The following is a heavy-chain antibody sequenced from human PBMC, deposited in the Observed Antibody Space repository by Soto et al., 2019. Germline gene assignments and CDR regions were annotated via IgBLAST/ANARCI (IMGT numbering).Heavy chain of an antibody. CDR3: ARRLFGSGWTLDS. D-gene: IGHD6-19*01. Sequence: SETLSLTCDVSGASITTYYWSWIRQAPGKGLEWIGNVYHTGSTDYNSSLRSRVTISVDKSKNQFSLNMNSVTAADTAVYYCARRLFGSGWTLDSWGQGALGTVAS. CDR1: GASITTYY. CDR2: VYHTGST. V-gene: IGHV4-59*13. J-gene: IGHJ4*02.